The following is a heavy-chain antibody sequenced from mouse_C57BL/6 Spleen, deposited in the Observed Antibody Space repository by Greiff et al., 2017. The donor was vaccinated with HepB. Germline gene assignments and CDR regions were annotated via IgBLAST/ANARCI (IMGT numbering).Heavy chain of an antibody. Sequence: ESGPGLVKPSQSLSLTCSVTGYSITSGYYWNWIRQFPGNKLEWMGYISYDGSNNYNPSLKNRISITRDTSKNQFFLKLNSVTTEDTATYDCAREITPWGQGTSVTVSS. D-gene: IGHD1-1*01. CDR2: ISYDGSN. CDR3: AREITP. V-gene: IGHV3-6*01. CDR1: GYSITSGYY. J-gene: IGHJ4*01.